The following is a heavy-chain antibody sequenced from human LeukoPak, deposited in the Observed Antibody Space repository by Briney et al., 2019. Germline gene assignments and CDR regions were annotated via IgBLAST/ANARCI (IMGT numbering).Heavy chain of an antibody. D-gene: IGHD6-19*01. CDR2: ISYDGSNK. CDR3: AKAASGWYPDY. CDR1: GFTFSSYG. V-gene: IGHV3-30*18. J-gene: IGHJ4*02. Sequence: PGRSLRLSCAASGFTFSSYGMHWVRQAPGKGLEWVAVISYDGSNKYYADSVKGRFTISRDNSKNTLYLQMNSLRAEDTAVYYCAKAASGWYPDYWGQGTLVTVSS.